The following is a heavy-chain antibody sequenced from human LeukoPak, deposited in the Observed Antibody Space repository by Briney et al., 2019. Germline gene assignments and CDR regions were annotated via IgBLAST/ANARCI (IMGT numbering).Heavy chain of an antibody. D-gene: IGHD3-10*01. CDR3: ARDPSDPLWFGFHP. CDR2: IYSGGST. V-gene: IGHV3-53*01. Sequence: PGGSLRLSCAASGFTVSSNYMSWVRQAPGKGLEWVSVIYSGGSTYYADSVKGRFTISRDNSKNTLYLQMNSLRAEDTAVYYCARDPSDPLWFGFHPWGQGTLVTVSS. J-gene: IGHJ5*02. CDR1: GFTVSSNY.